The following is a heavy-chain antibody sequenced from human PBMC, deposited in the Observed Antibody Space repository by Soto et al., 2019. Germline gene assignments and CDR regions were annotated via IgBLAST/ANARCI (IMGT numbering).Heavy chain of an antibody. CDR2: ISNSGTS. D-gene: IGHD3-16*02. CDR3: ARERFTMTGGVITTAWFDP. CDR1: GGSISSYY. V-gene: IGHV4-59*01. Sequence: QVQLQESSPGLVKPSETLSLTCSVSGGSISSYYWNWIRQAPGKGLEWIGYISNSGTSYYNPSLRGRVTISADTSKNQFYLKMTSVTAADTVVYFCARERFTMTGGVITTAWFDPWGPGTRVTVSS. J-gene: IGHJ5*02.